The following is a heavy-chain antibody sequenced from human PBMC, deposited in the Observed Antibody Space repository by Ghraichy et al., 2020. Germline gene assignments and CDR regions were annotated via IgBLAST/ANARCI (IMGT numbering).Heavy chain of an antibody. CDR2: IYPGDSDT. CDR3: ARLGYCSGDSCYGALLYYYGMDV. V-gene: IGHV5-51*01. J-gene: IGHJ6*04. CDR1: GYSFSNYW. Sequence: GESLNISCMGSGYSFSNYWIGWVRQMPGKGLEWMGIIYPGDSDTRYSPSFQGQVTFSADESISTAYLQWSSLKASDTAIYYCARLGYCSGDSCYGALLYYYGMDVWVEGNTVTVSS. D-gene: IGHD2-15*01.